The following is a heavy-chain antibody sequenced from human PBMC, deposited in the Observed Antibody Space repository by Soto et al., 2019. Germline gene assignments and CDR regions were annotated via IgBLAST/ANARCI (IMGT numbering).Heavy chain of an antibody. CDR1: GGSIDDYY. J-gene: IGHJ6*02. D-gene: IGHD2-2*01. CDR2: ISDSGST. CDR3: ARDSTSWFPSQDIDV. Sequence: QVQLQESGPGLVKSSETLSLTCTVSGGSIDDYYWSWIRQPPGKGLEWIGYISDSGSTKYNPSLGSRVTISVDTSKNQFSLHLSSVTAADTAVYYCARDSTSWFPSQDIDVWGQGTTVTVSS. V-gene: IGHV4-59*01.